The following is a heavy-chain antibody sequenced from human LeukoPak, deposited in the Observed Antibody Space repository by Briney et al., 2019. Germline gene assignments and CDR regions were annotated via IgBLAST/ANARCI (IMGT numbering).Heavy chain of an antibody. D-gene: IGHD5-12*01. CDR1: GFTFNTYW. CDR2: IKEDGSEK. V-gene: IGHV3-7*05. J-gene: IGHJ4*02. CDR3: ARLPLTARLHFEY. Sequence: GGSLRLSCAASGFTFNTYWMSWVRQAPGKGLEWVANIKEDGSEKYYVDFAKGRFTISRDNAKNSLYLQMNSLRVEDTAVYYCARLPLTARLHFEYWGQGTLVTVSS.